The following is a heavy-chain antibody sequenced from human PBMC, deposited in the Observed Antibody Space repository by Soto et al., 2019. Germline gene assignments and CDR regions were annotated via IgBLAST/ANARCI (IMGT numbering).Heavy chain of an antibody. J-gene: IGHJ4*02. V-gene: IGHV4-59*01. CDR2: IYSSGTT. CDR3: ARSDYGGKRGYYFDY. CDR1: GDSISDYF. Sequence: SETLSLTCSVSGDSISDYFWSWIRQPPGRGLEWIGNIYSSGTTNYNPSLKSRVSISVDTSKNQFSLNLNSVTAADTAVYYCARSDYGGKRGYYFDYWGQGTLVTVSS. D-gene: IGHD4-17*01.